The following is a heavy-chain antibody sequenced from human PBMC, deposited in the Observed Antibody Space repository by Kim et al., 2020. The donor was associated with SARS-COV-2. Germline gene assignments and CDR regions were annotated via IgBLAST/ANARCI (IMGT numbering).Heavy chain of an antibody. Sequence: GGSLRLSCAASGFTFSSYEMNWVRQAPGKGLEWVSYISSSGSTIYYADSVKGRFTISRDNAKNSLYLQMNSLRAEDTAVYYCARDLPILAGLRLRYFDWLPSEGGMDVWGQGTTVTVSS. CDR1: GFTFSSYE. V-gene: IGHV3-48*03. D-gene: IGHD3-9*01. CDR2: ISSSGSTI. CDR3: ARDLPILAGLRLRYFDWLPSEGGMDV. J-gene: IGHJ6*02.